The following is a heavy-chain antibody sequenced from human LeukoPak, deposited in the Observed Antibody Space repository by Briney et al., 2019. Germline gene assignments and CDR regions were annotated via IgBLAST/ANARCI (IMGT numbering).Heavy chain of an antibody. J-gene: IGHJ5*02. Sequence: PSQTLSLTCTVSGGSISSGSYYWSWIRQPAGKGLEWIGRIYTSGSTNYNPSLKGRVTISVDTSKNQFSLKLSSVTAAGTAVYYCARTRSSWYAWFDPWGQGTLVTVSS. V-gene: IGHV4-61*02. D-gene: IGHD6-13*01. CDR1: GGSISSGSYY. CDR3: ARTRSSWYAWFDP. CDR2: IYTSGST.